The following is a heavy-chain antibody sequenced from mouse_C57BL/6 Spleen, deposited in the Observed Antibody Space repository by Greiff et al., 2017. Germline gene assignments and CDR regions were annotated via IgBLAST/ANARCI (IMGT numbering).Heavy chain of an antibody. D-gene: IGHD1-1*01. CDR3: ARKDGYDGSSYGY. J-gene: IGHJ2*01. CDR1: GYTFTSYW. V-gene: IGHV1-55*01. CDR2: IYPGSGST. Sequence: QVQLQQPGAELVKPGASVKMSCKASGYTFTSYWITGVKKRPGQGLEWSGDIYPGSGSTNYNEKFKSKATLTVDTSSSTAYMQLSSLTSEVSAVYYCARKDGYDGSSYGYWGQGTTLTVSS.